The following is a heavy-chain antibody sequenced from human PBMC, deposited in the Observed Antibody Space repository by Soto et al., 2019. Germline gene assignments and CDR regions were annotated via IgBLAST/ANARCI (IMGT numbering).Heavy chain of an antibody. Sequence: PSETLSLTCTVSGGSISSYDWGWIRQPPGKGLECIGYYRGSTMYNPSLKTRATISIDASKNQFSLQLTSVTAADSAVYYCARLGRTGHSGYWFDPWGQGTLVTVSS. V-gene: IGHV4-59*08. CDR3: ARLGRTGHSGYWFDP. CDR2: YYRGST. CDR1: GGSISSYD. D-gene: IGHD7-27*01. J-gene: IGHJ5*02.